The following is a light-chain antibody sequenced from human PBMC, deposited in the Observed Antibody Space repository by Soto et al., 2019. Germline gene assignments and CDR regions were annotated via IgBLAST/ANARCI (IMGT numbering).Light chain of an antibody. Sequence: QSALTQPASVSGSPGQSISISCTGTSSDIGAYNYVSWYQQHPGKAPKLMIYEVSKRPSGVPDRFSGSKSGNTASLTVSGLQAEDEADYYCSSYAGSNNLVFGGGTQLTV. CDR3: SSYAGSNNLV. CDR2: EVS. CDR1: SSDIGAYNY. V-gene: IGLV2-8*01. J-gene: IGLJ2*01.